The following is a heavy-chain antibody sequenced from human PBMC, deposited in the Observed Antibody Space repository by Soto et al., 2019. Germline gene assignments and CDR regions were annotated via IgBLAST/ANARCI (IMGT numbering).Heavy chain of an antibody. J-gene: IGHJ4*02. CDR3: ARGSPNGVARPLDY. V-gene: IGHV3-53*01. CDR2: IYSGGST. CDR1: GFTVSSNY. D-gene: IGHD2-8*01. Sequence: PGGSLRLSCAASGFTVSSNYMSWVRQAPGKGLEWVSVIYSGGSTYYADSVKGRFTISRDNSKNTLYLQMNSLRAEDTAVYYCARGSPNGVARPLDYWGQGTLVTVSS.